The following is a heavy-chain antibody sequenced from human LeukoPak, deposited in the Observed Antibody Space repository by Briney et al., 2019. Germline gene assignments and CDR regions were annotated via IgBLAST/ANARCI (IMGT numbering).Heavy chain of an antibody. CDR2: IYHTGVT. J-gene: IGHJ2*01. D-gene: IGHD5-18*01. CDR1: GGTINSSYW. Sequence: SETLSLTCAVSGGTINSSYWWNWVRQPPGKGLEWIGEIYHTGVTNYNSSLKNRVIISVDKSKNQFSLKLRSVNAADTAVYFCARGKSLTRIHPYGHFDLWGRGTLVTVSS. CDR3: ARGKSLTRIHPYGHFDL. V-gene: IGHV4-4*02.